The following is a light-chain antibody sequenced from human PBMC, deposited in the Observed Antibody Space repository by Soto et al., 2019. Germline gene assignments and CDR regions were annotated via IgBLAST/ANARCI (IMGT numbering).Light chain of an antibody. CDR2: EVN. CDR1: SSNVGSYKL. CDR3: CSSGGSPTYV. Sequence: QSALTQPASVSGSPGQSITISCTGTSSNVGSYKLVSWYQQHPGKAPKLMIFEVNKRPSGVSNRFPGSKSGNTASLTISGLKVQDEADYYCCSSGGSPTYVFPTGTKLTV. V-gene: IGLV2-23*02. J-gene: IGLJ1*01.